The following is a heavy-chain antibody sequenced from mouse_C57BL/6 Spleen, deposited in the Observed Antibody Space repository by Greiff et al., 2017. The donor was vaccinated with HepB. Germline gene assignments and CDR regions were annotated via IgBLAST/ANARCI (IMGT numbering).Heavy chain of an antibody. Sequence: DVQLQESGAELVKPGASVKLSCTASGFNIKDYYMHWVKQRTEQGLEWIGRIDPEDGETKYAPKFQGKATITADTSSNTAYLQLSSLTSEDTAVYYCARSSVIYYGYYAMDYWGQGTSVTVSS. V-gene: IGHV14-2*01. CDR3: ARSSVIYYGYYAMDY. CDR1: GFNIKDYY. CDR2: IDPEDGET. D-gene: IGHD2-1*01. J-gene: IGHJ4*01.